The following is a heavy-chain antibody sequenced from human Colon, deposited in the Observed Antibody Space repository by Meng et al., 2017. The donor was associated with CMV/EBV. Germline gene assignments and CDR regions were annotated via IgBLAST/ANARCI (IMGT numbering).Heavy chain of an antibody. CDR2: IYSGDSGT. D-gene: IGHD3-10*01. V-gene: IGHV3-23*03. Sequence: GESLKISCAASGFTFSNYAMGWVRQGPGKGLEWVSVIYSGDSGTCYADSVKGRFTISRDDSKNTLYLQMNSLRAEDTAVYYCAKAKSNTGGYYFDYWGQGTLVTVSS. CDR3: AKAKSNTGGYYFDY. J-gene: IGHJ4*02. CDR1: GFTFSNYA.